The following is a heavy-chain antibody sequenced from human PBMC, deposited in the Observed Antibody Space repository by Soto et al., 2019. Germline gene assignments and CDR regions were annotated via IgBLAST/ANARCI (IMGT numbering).Heavy chain of an antibody. CDR3: ARLRSSSSLNWFDP. J-gene: IGHJ5*02. Sequence: QVQLQESGPGLVKPSETLSLTCTVSGGSISSYYWSWIRQPPGKGLEWIGYIYYSGSTNYNPSLTSRVTISVDTSKNQFSLKLSSVTAADTAVYYCARLRSSSSLNWFDPWGQGTLVTVSS. V-gene: IGHV4-59*08. D-gene: IGHD6-6*01. CDR2: IYYSGST. CDR1: GGSISSYY.